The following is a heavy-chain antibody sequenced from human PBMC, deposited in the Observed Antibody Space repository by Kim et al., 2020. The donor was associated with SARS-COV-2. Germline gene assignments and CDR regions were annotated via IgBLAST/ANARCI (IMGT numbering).Heavy chain of an antibody. Sequence: YADSVKGRFTISRDNAKNSLYLQMNSLRAEDTAVYYCARGYNWNYVSLDYWGQGTLVTVSS. CDR3: ARGYNWNYVSLDY. J-gene: IGHJ4*02. V-gene: IGHV3-11*01. D-gene: IGHD1-7*01.